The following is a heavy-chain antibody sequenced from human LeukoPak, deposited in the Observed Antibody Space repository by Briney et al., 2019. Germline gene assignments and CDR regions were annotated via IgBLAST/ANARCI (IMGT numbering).Heavy chain of an antibody. CDR1: GFTFSNFG. CDR2: ISGSAGST. V-gene: IGHV3-23*01. J-gene: IGHJ4*02. Sequence: GGSLRLSCAASGFTFSNFGVSWVRQAPGKGLEYVSSISGSAGSTYYADSVKGRFTISRDNSKNTVYLQMNSLRAEDTAVYYCAKGQSYFDYWGQGNLVTVSS. CDR3: AKGQSYFDY. D-gene: IGHD6-19*01.